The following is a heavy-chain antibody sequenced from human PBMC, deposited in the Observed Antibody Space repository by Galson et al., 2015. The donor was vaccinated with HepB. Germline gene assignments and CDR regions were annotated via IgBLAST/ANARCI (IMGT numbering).Heavy chain of an antibody. Sequence: SVKVSRKASGYTFSRYSISWVRQAPGQGLEWMGWISGYDAKTNYAQKFQGRVTMTTDTSTRTAYMELRSLRSDDTAVYYCARGGLATVGGPTFDYWGQGTLVSVSS. J-gene: IGHJ4*02. CDR1: GYTFSRYS. CDR2: ISGYDAKT. D-gene: IGHD5-24*01. V-gene: IGHV1-18*01. CDR3: ARGGLATVGGPTFDY.